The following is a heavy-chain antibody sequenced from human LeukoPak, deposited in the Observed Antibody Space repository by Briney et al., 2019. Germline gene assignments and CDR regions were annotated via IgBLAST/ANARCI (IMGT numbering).Heavy chain of an antibody. Sequence: SETLSLTCAVYGGSFSGYYWSWMRQPPGKGLEWIGEINHSGSTNYNPSLKSRVTISVDTSKNQFSLKLSSVTAADTAVYYCAREPDCSGGSCYPDYWGQGTLVTVSS. CDR3: AREPDCSGGSCYPDY. V-gene: IGHV4-34*01. CDR2: INHSGST. D-gene: IGHD2-15*01. J-gene: IGHJ4*02. CDR1: GGSFSGYY.